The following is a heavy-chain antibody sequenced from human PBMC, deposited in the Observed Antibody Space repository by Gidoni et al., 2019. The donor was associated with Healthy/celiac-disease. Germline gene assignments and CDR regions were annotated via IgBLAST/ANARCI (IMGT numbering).Heavy chain of an antibody. Sequence: QVQLVQSGAEVKKPGSSLKVSCKASGGTFSRYAISWVRQDPGQGREWLGGIIPIFGTANYAQKFQGRVTITADESTSTAYMELSSLRSEDTAVYYCAREHCSSTSCYTIGGYNWFDPWGQGTLVTVSS. CDR3: AREHCSSTSCYTIGGYNWFDP. J-gene: IGHJ5*02. CDR1: GGTFSRYA. D-gene: IGHD2-2*02. V-gene: IGHV1-69*01. CDR2: IIPIFGTA.